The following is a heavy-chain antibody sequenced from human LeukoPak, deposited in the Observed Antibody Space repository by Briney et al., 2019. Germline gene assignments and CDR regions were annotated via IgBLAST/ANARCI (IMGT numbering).Heavy chain of an antibody. V-gene: IGHV1-69*04. CDR1: GGTFSSYA. CDR2: IIPILGIA. Sequence: ASVKVSCKASGGTFSSYAISWVRQAPGQGLEWMGRIIPILGIANYAQKFQGRVTITADKSTSTAYMELSSLRSEDTAVYYCARRGVGATSSFDCWGQGTLVTVSS. J-gene: IGHJ4*02. D-gene: IGHD1-26*01. CDR3: ARRGVGATSSFDC.